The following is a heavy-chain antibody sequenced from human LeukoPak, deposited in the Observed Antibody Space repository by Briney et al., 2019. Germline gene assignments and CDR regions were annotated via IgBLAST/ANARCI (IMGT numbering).Heavy chain of an antibody. CDR1: GGSLNIHSIC. V-gene: IGHV4-39*01. J-gene: IGHJ4*02. Sequence: SETLPLTCSVSGGSLNIHSICWGWIRQPPGLGLEWIATICSGPTTYYNPSLRSRVTLSADTSKNQLSLMLISMTALDTAVYYCARLRGGVQLWENWGQGTRVTVSS. CDR2: ICSGPTT. D-gene: IGHD5-18*01. CDR3: ARLRGGVQLWEN.